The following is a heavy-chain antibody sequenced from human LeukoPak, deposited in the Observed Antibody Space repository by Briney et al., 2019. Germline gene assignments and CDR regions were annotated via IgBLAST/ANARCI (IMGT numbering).Heavy chain of an antibody. J-gene: IGHJ6*02. Sequence: GGSLRLSCAASGFTFSDYYMSWIRQAPGKGLEWVSYISSSGSTIYYADSVKGRFTISRDNAKNSLYLQMNSLRAEDTAVYYCASHLYSGGYYYGMDVWGQGTTVTVSS. CDR1: GFTFSDYY. D-gene: IGHD6-19*01. CDR2: ISSSGSTI. CDR3: ASHLYSGGYYYGMDV. V-gene: IGHV3-11*01.